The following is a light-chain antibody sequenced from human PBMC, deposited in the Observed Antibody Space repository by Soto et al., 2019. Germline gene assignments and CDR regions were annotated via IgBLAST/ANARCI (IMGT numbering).Light chain of an antibody. CDR3: QQRSNWPST. CDR2: DAS. V-gene: IGKV3-11*01. Sequence: EIVLTQSPATRSLSPGERATLSCRASQSVSGYLAWYQQKPGQAPRLIMYDASNRSTGIPARFSGSGSGTDFTLTISSLAPEDFAVYYCQQRSNWPSTFGGGTKVEIK. CDR1: QSVSGY. J-gene: IGKJ4*02.